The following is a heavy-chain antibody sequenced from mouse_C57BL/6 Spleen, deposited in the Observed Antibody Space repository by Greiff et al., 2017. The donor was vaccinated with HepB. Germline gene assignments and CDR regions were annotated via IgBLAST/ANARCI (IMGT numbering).Heavy chain of an antibody. CDR2: IYPRDGST. Sequence: QVQLKQSGPELVKPGASVKLSCKASGYTFTSYDINWVKQRPGQGLEWIGWIYPRDGSTKYNEKFKGKATLTVDTSSSTAYMELHSLTSEDSAVYFCARSSSHYYGRYFDVWGTGTTVTVSS. D-gene: IGHD1-2*01. J-gene: IGHJ1*03. CDR1: GYTFTSYD. CDR3: ARSSSHYYGRYFDV. V-gene: IGHV1-85*01.